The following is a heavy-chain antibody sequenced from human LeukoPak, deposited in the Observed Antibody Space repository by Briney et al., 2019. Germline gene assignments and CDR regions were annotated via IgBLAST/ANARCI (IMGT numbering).Heavy chain of an antibody. V-gene: IGHV3-23*01. J-gene: IGHJ4*02. Sequence: GGSQRLSCAASGFTFSSYAMSWVRQAPGKGLEWVSAISGSDGTTYYADSVKARFTISRDNSKYTLSLQMNSLRAEDTAVYYCAKVDNWKYGHHDYWGQGTLVTVSS. CDR3: AKVDNWKYGHHDY. D-gene: IGHD1-1*01. CDR1: GFTFSSYA. CDR2: ISGSDGTT.